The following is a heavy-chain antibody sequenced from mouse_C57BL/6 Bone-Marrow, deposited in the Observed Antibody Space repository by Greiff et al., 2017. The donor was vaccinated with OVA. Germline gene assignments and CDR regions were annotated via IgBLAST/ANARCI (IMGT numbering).Heavy chain of an antibody. Sequence: EVQRVESGGDLVKPGGSLELSCAASGFTFSSYGMSWVRQTPDKRLEWVATISSGGSYTYYPDSVKGRFTISRDNAKNTLYLQMSSLKSEDTAMYYCARAGGFAYWGQGTLVTVSA. CDR2: ISSGGSYT. CDR3: ARAGGFAY. J-gene: IGHJ3*01. D-gene: IGHD4-1*01. V-gene: IGHV5-6*01. CDR1: GFTFSSYG.